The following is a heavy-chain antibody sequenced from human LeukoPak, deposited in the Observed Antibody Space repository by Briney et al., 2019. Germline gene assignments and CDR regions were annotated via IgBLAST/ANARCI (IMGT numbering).Heavy chain of an antibody. CDR1: GGSISSYY. CDR2: IYYSGST. V-gene: IGHV4-59*01. CDR3: ARASKHIVVVTD. J-gene: IGHJ4*02. Sequence: SETLSLTCTVSGGSISSYYWSWIRQPPGKGREWIGYIYYSGSTNYNHSLKSRVTISVDTSTNQFSLKLSSVTAADTAVYYCARASKHIVVVTDWGQGTLVTVSS. D-gene: IGHD2-21*02.